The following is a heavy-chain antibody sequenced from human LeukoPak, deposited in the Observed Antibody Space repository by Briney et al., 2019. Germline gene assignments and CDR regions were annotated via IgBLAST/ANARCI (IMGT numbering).Heavy chain of an antibody. J-gene: IGHJ4*02. CDR1: GGSISNHY. CDR3: ARGGWSLDY. D-gene: IGHD6-19*01. V-gene: IGHV4-59*11. CDR2: IFYTGTGS. Sequence: PSETLSLTCTVSGGSISNHYWSWIRRPPGKGLEWIGYIFYTGTGSAYNPSLKSRVTMSVDTSKNQVSLRLSSVTTADTAVYYCARGGWSLDYWGQGALVTVSS.